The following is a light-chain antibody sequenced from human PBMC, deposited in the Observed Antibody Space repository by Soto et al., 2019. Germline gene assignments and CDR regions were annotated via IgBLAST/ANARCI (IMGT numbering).Light chain of an antibody. V-gene: IGKV3-20*01. CDR1: QSVSSSY. CDR2: GAS. J-gene: IGKJ4*01. CDR3: QQYGSSPLT. Sequence: EIVLTQSTGTLSLSPGERATLSCRASQSVSSSYLAWYQQKPGQAPRLLIYGASSRATGIPDRFSGSGSGTDFTLTISRLEPEDFAVYYCQQYGSSPLTFGGVTNV.